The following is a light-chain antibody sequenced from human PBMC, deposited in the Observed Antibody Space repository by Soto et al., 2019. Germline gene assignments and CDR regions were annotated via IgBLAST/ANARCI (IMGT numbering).Light chain of an antibody. V-gene: IGKV4-1*01. Sequence: DIVLTQSPASLDASLGERVTINCKSSQSLFFTSNKKNSLAWYQQKPGQPPKLIIYWGSSRESGVPARFRGAGSATDFTLTISSLQAEDVAVYYCQQGYRSPFTFGQGTKVGIK. CDR2: WGS. J-gene: IGKJ2*01. CDR1: QSLFFTSNKKNS. CDR3: QQGYRSPFT.